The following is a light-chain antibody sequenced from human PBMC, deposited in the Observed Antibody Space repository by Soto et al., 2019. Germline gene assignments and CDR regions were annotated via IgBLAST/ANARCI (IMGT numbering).Light chain of an antibody. Sequence: DIQMTQSPSSLSASVGDRVTITCRASQSISSYLNWYQQKPGKAPKLLIYAASSLQSGVPSRFSGSGSGTDFTLTISRLEPEDFAVYYCQQHGSSPLTFGGGTKVEIK. CDR1: QSISSY. J-gene: IGKJ4*02. CDR2: AAS. CDR3: QQHGSSPLT. V-gene: IGKV1-39*01.